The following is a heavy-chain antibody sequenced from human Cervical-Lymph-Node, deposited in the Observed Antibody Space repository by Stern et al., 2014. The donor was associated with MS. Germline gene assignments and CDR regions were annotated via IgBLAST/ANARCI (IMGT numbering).Heavy chain of an antibody. CDR1: GGTFSKFP. V-gene: IGHV1-69*01. Sequence: QVQLMQSGDEVTKPGSSVKVSCKASGGTFSKFPSSWVRQAPGQGLEWMGGIFPVFGTPTYAQEFRGRVTITADVSTSTVYMELSSLRSDDTAVYYCALSSETSDRWYSLGYDLWGQGTLVTVSS. J-gene: IGHJ5*02. CDR2: IFPVFGTP. CDR3: ALSSETSDRWYSLGYDL. D-gene: IGHD6-13*01.